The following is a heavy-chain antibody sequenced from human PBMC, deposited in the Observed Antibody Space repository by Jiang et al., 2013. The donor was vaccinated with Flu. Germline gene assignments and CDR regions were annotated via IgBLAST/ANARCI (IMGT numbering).Heavy chain of an antibody. CDR1: GGSISSYY. J-gene: IGHJ3*02. V-gene: IGHV4-59*01. Sequence: KPSETLSLTCTVSGGSISSYYWSWIRQPPGKGLEWIGYIYYSGSTNYNPSLKSRVTISVDTSKNQFSLKLSSVTAADTAVYYCAIRVLSTMVQGGPEGEPPGAFDIWGQGTMVTVSS. D-gene: IGHD3-10*01. CDR3: AIRVLSTMVQGGPEGEPPGAFDI. CDR2: IYYSGST.